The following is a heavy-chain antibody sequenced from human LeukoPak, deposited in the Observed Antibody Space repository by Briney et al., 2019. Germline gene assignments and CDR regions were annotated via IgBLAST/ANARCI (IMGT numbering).Heavy chain of an antibody. V-gene: IGHV4-59*12. CDR3: AREVPGGFDY. J-gene: IGHJ4*02. D-gene: IGHD2-2*01. CDR2: IYYSGST. Sequence: SETLSLTCTVSGGSISSYYWSWIRQPPGKGLEWIGYIYYSGSTYYNPSLKSRVTISVDTSKNQFSLKLSSVTAADTAVYYCAREVPGGFDYWGQGTLVTVSS. CDR1: GGSISSYY.